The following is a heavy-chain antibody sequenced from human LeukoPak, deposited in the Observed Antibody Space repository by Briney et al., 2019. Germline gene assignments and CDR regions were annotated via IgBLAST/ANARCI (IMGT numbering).Heavy chain of an antibody. D-gene: IGHD3-22*01. J-gene: IGHJ4*02. CDR1: GGSFSGYY. Sequence: SETLSLTCAVYGGSFSGYYWSWIRQPPGKGLEWIGEINHSGSTNYNPSLKSRVTISVDTSKNQFSLKLSSVTAADTAVYYCARDSITMIDYWGLGTLVTVSS. CDR3: ARDSITMIDY. CDR2: INHSGST. V-gene: IGHV4-34*01.